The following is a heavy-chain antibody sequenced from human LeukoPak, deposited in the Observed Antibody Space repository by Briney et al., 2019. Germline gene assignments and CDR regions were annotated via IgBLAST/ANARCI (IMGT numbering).Heavy chain of an antibody. V-gene: IGHV4-59*08. D-gene: IGHD1-26*01. CDR3: AGGGTYGAFDL. CDR1: GGPIGSYY. CDR2: IYYSGST. Sequence: SETLSLTCTVSGGPIGSYYWSWIRQPPGKGLELIGYIYYSGSTNYNPSLKSRVTISVDTSKKQFSLKLTSVTAADTAVFYCAGGGTYGAFDLWGQGTMVTVSS. J-gene: IGHJ3*01.